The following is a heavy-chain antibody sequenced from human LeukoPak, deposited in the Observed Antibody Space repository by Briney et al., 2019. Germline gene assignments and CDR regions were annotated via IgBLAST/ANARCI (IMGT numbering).Heavy chain of an antibody. V-gene: IGHV4-61*02. CDR1: GGSISSGSYY. Sequence: NTSETLSLTCTVSGGSISSGSYYWSWIRQPAGKGLECIGRIYTSGSTNYNPSLKSRVTISVDTSKNQFSLKLSSVTAADTAVYYCARDNGSHYYDSSGYWDYWGQGTLVTVSS. D-gene: IGHD3-22*01. CDR2: IYTSGST. CDR3: ARDNGSHYYDSSGYWDY. J-gene: IGHJ4*02.